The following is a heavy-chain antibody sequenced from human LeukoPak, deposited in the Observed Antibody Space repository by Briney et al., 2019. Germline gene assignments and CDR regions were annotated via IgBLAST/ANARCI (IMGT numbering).Heavy chain of an antibody. CDR3: ASDPMPGAFDI. J-gene: IGHJ3*02. Sequence: EASVTVSCKASGGTFSSYAISWVRQAPGQGLEWMGGIIPIFGTANYAQKFQGRVTITADESTSTAYMELSSLRSEDTAVYYCASDPMPGAFDIWGQGTMVTVSS. D-gene: IGHD2-2*01. CDR2: IIPIFGTA. V-gene: IGHV1-69*13. CDR1: GGTFSSYA.